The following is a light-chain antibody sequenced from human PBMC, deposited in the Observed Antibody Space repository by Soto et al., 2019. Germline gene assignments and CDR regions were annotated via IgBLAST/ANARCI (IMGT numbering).Light chain of an antibody. CDR3: SSYTGSSTPYV. CDR2: DVS. J-gene: IGLJ1*01. CDR1: SSDIGSYNY. Sequence: QSALTQPASVSGSPGQSITISCTGTSSDIGSYNYVSWYQQHPGKAPKLMIYDVSNRPSGVSNRFSGSKSGNTASLTISGLRAEDEADYYCSSYTGSSTPYVFGAGTKLTVL. V-gene: IGLV2-14*01.